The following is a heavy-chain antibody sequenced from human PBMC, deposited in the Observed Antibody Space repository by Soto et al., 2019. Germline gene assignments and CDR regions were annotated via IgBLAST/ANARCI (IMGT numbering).Heavy chain of an antibody. CDR1: GYSISSGYY. CDR2: IYHSGST. Sequence: LSLTCAVSGYSISSGYYWGWIRQPPGKGLEWIGSIYHSGSTYYNPSLKSRVTISVDTSKNQFSLKLSSVTAADTAVYYCARRGFFYGMDVWGQGTTVTVSS. V-gene: IGHV4-38-2*01. J-gene: IGHJ6*02. CDR3: ARRGFFYGMDV. D-gene: IGHD3-3*01.